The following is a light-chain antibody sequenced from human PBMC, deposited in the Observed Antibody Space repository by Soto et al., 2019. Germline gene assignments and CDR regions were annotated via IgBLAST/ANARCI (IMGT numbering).Light chain of an antibody. V-gene: IGKV3-15*01. CDR1: QSVSSN. CDR3: QQYNLWPQT. J-gene: IGKJ1*01. CDR2: GAS. Sequence: EIVMTQSPATLSVSPGERATLSCRASQSVSSNLAWYQQKPGQAPRLLIYGASTRATGIPARFGGSGSGTDFTLTISSLQSEDCAVYYCQQYNLWPQTFGQGTNVEIK.